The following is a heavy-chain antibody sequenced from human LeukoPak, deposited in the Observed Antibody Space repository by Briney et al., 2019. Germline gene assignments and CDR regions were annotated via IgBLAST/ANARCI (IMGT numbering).Heavy chain of an antibody. CDR2: FDPENDET. V-gene: IGHV1-24*01. CDR3: ATAPRAASVAVALPDYYYYGMDV. J-gene: IGHJ6*02. D-gene: IGHD6-19*01. Sequence: ASVKVSCKVSGYTLTELSMHWVRQAPGKGLGWMGGFDPENDETVYAQKFQGRVTMTEDISTDTAYMELSSLRSEDTAVYYCATAPRAASVAVALPDYYYYGMDVWGRGTTVTVSS. CDR1: GYTLTELS.